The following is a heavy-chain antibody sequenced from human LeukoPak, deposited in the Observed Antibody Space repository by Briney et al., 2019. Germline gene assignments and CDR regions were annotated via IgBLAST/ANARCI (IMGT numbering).Heavy chain of an antibody. CDR1: GITFSSYG. Sequence: GGSLRLSCAASGITFSSYGMSWVRQAPGKGLEWVSSISSTGGTTYYADSVKGRFTISRGNSKNTLYLQMNSLKTEDTAVYYCTRANPYSNYYYYYYMDVWGKGTTVTVSS. V-gene: IGHV3-23*01. CDR3: TRANPYSNYYYYYYMDV. J-gene: IGHJ6*03. CDR2: ISSTGGTT. D-gene: IGHD4-11*01.